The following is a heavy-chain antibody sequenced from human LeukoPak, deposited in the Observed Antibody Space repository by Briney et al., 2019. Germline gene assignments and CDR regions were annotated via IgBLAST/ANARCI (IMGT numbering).Heavy chain of an antibody. J-gene: IGHJ6*02. CDR3: AALKRYCSSTRCIAAAPWGMDV. V-gene: IGHV3-30-3*01. D-gene: IGHD2-2*01. Sequence: GRSLRLSCAASGGTFSSYVMHWVRQAPGKGLGWVGVISYDGSNKYYADSVKGRFTISRDNSKNTLYLQMNSLRAEDTAVYYCAALKRYCSSTRCIAAAPWGMDVWGQGTTVTVSS. CDR2: ISYDGSNK. CDR1: GGTFSSYV.